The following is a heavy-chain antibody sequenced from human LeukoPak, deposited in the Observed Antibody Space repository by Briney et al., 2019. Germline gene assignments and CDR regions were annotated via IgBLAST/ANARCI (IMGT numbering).Heavy chain of an antibody. CDR1: GFTFSSCA. J-gene: IGHJ4*02. D-gene: IGHD4-23*01. Sequence: GGSLRLSCAASGFTFSSCAMSRVRQAPGKGLEWVSAITGSGGSTYYADSVKGRFTISRDNSKNTLYLQMNSLRPEDTAVYYCAKDYGDNPFDYWGQGTLVTVSS. CDR3: AKDYGDNPFDY. CDR2: ITGSGGST. V-gene: IGHV3-23*01.